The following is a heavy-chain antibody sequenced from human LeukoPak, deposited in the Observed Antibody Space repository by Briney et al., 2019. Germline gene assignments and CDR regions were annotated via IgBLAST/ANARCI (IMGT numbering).Heavy chain of an antibody. J-gene: IGHJ2*01. D-gene: IGHD2-21*01. CDR2: IYYNGRT. CDR3: VRQSMWNWCFDL. CDR1: GGSISNEY. V-gene: IGHV4-59*01. Sequence: PSETLSLSCTVSGGSISNEYWSWIRQSPGKGLEWIGQIYYNGRTNYNPSLKSRGSMSVDTSKNQFTLKLRSVTAADTAIYYCVRQSMWNWCFDLWGRGTLVAVSS.